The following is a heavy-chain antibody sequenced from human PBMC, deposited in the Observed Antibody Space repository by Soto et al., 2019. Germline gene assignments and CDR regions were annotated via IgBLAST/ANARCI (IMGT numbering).Heavy chain of an antibody. V-gene: IGHV4-59*11. D-gene: IGHD3-9*01. CDR1: DGNISSHD. CDR2: IYYSGST. CDR3: ASITYYDILTGYPHADFYYYDMDV. Sequence: SVPLRLPCTVSDGNISSHDWSWIRQPPGKGLEWIGYIYYSGSTNYNPSLKSRVTISVDTSKNQFSLKLSSVTAADTAVYYCASITYYDILTGYPHADFYYYDMDVWGKGTTVTVSS. J-gene: IGHJ6*03.